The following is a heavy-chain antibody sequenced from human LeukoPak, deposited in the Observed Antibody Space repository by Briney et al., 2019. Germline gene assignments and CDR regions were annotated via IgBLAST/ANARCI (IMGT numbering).Heavy chain of an antibody. D-gene: IGHD1-1*01. CDR2: ISGSGGST. V-gene: IGHV3-23*01. J-gene: IGHJ4*02. CDR1: GFTFSSYA. Sequence: PGGSLRLSCAASGFTFSSYAMSCVRQAPGKGLEWVSAISGSGGSTYYADSVKGRFTISRDNSKNTLYLQMNSLRAEDTAVYYCAKVDGYYTTGFLDYWGQGTLVTVSS. CDR3: AKVDGYYTTGFLDY.